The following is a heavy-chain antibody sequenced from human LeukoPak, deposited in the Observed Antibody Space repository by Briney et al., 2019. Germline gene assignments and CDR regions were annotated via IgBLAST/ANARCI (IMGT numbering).Heavy chain of an antibody. V-gene: IGHV4-61*08. J-gene: IGHJ5*02. CDR1: GGSISSGGYY. Sequence: SETLSLTCTVSGGSISSGGYYWSWIRQHPGKGLEWIGYIYYSGSTNYNPSLKSRVTISVDTSKNQFSLKLSSVTAADTAVYYCARANGGHVGWFDPWGQGTLVTVSS. CDR2: IYYSGST. CDR3: ARANGGHVGWFDP. D-gene: IGHD4-23*01.